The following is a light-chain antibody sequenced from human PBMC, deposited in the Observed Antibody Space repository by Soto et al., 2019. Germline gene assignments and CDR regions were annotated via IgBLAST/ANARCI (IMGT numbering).Light chain of an antibody. CDR1: QDIRSD. CDR2: AAS. V-gene: IGKV1-17*01. J-gene: IGKJ3*01. CDR3: LQHNSYPFT. Sequence: DIQMTQSPSSLSASVGDRVTITCRASQDIRSDLGWFQQKPGKAPKRLMYAASTLERGVPSRFSGSRPGTEFTLTISSLQPEDFATYYCLQHNSYPFTFGPGTKVDIK.